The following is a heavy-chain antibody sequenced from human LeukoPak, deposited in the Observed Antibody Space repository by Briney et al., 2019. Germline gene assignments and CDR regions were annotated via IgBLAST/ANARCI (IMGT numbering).Heavy chain of an antibody. D-gene: IGHD3-22*01. CDR2: ISYDGSNK. CDR1: GFTFSSYA. Sequence: GGSLRLSCAASGFTFSSYAMHWVRQAPGKGLEWVAVISYDGSNKYYADSVKGRFTISRDNSKNIVFLQMNNLRAEDTAVYYCAKKDSGGSYNWFDPWGQGTLVTVSS. J-gene: IGHJ5*02. CDR3: AKKDSGGSYNWFDP. V-gene: IGHV3-30-3*02.